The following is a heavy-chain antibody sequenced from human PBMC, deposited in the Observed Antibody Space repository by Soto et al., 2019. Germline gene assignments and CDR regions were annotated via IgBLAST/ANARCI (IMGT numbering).Heavy chain of an antibody. CDR1: GGSISSSSYY. CDR2: IYYSGST. J-gene: IGHJ5*02. Sequence: SETLSLTCTVSGGSISSSSYYWGWIRQPPGKGLEWIGSIYYSGSTYYNPSLKSRVTISVDTSKNQFSLKLSSVTAADTAVYYCAGNYGDYGPSGYNWFDPWGQGTLVTVSS. V-gene: IGHV4-39*01. D-gene: IGHD4-17*01. CDR3: AGNYGDYGPSGYNWFDP.